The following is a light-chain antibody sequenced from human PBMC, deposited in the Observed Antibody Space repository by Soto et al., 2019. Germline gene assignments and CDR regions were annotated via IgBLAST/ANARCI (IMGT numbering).Light chain of an antibody. CDR1: QSISSW. V-gene: IGKV1-5*01. CDR3: QQYENLPT. CDR2: DAS. Sequence: DIQMTQSPSTLSASVGDRVTITCRASQSISSWLAWYQQKPGKAPKLLIYDASSLESGVPSRFSGSGSGTEFTLTISSLQPDDIATYYSQQYENLPTFGQRTRLEI. J-gene: IGKJ5*01.